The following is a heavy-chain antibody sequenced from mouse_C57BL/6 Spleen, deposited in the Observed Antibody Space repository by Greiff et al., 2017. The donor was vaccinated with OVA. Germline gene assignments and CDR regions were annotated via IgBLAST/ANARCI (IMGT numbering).Heavy chain of an antibody. D-gene: IGHD2-3*01. CDR3: AKEGGYYGSAMDY. J-gene: IGHJ4*01. CDR1: GYSITSGYY. Sequence: ESGPGLVKPSQSLSLTCSVTGYSITSGYYWNWIRQFPGNKLEWMGYISYDGSNNYNPSLKNRISITRDTSKNQFFLKLNSVTTEDTATYYCAKEGGYYGSAMDYWGQGTSVTVSS. CDR2: ISYDGSN. V-gene: IGHV3-6*01.